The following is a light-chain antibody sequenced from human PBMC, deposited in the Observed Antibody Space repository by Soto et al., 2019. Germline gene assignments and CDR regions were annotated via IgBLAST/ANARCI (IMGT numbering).Light chain of an antibody. Sequence: AIRMTQSPSSLSASTGDRVTITCRASQGISSYLAWYQQKPGKAPKLLIYAASTLQSGVRSRFSGSGSGTDFTLTISCLQSEDFATYYCQQYYSYPLLSFGGGTKVEIK. J-gene: IGKJ4*01. V-gene: IGKV1-8*01. CDR1: QGISSY. CDR2: AAS. CDR3: QQYYSYPLLS.